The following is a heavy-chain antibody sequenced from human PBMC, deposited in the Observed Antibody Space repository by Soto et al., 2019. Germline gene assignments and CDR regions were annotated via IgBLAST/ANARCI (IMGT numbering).Heavy chain of an antibody. D-gene: IGHD6-13*01. CDR2: IFYTGYT. CDR1: DGSISNYY. J-gene: IGHJ4*02. Sequence: PSETLSLTCTVSDGSISNYYWSWIRQPPGGGLEWIGHIFYTGYTDSNPSLKSRFTMSVDTSKNQFSLKLTSVTAADTAVYYCARLYPPLRGSSWLDYWGQGTLVTVSS. CDR3: ARLYPPLRGSSWLDY. V-gene: IGHV4-59*01.